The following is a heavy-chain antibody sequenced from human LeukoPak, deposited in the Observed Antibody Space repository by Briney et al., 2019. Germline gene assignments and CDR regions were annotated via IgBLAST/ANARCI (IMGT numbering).Heavy chain of an antibody. V-gene: IGHV1-18*01. D-gene: IGHD6-6*01. J-gene: IGHJ5*02. CDR1: GYTFTSYG. CDR2: ISGYSGDT. CDR3: ARDRPNRFDP. Sequence: ASVKVSCKASGYTFTSYGISWVRQAPGQGLEWMGWISGYSGDTSYSQKFQGRVTMTRDTSTSTAYMELRSLRSDDTALYYCARDRPNRFDPWGQGTLVTVSS.